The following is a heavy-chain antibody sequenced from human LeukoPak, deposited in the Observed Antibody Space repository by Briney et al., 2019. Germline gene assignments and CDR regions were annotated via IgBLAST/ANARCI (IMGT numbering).Heavy chain of an antibody. J-gene: IGHJ4*02. Sequence: SETLSPTCAVYGGSFSGCYWSWIRQPPGKGLEWIGEINHSGSTNYNPSLKSRVTISVDTSKNQFSLKLSSVTAADTAVYYCARDRGRLRFSDYWGQGTLVTVSS. V-gene: IGHV4-34*01. D-gene: IGHD3-3*01. CDR2: INHSGST. CDR3: ARDRGRLRFSDY. CDR1: GGSFSGCY.